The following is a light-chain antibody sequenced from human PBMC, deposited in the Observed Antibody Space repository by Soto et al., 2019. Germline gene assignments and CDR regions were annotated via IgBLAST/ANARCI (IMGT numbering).Light chain of an antibody. CDR1: QSVSSSF. Sequence: EIVLTQSPGTLSLSPGERATLSCRASQSVSSSFLAWYQQKPGQAPRLLIYNASSRATGIPDRFSGSGSGTDFTLTISRLEPEDFAVYYCQQYDSTPQTFGQGTKVEIK. CDR2: NAS. J-gene: IGKJ1*01. V-gene: IGKV3-20*01. CDR3: QQYDSTPQT.